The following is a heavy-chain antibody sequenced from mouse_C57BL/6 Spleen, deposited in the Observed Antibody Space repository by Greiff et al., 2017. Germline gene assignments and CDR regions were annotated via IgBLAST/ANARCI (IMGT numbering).Heavy chain of an antibody. Sequence: EVQGVESGGGLVKPGGSLKLSCAASGFTFSDYGMHWVRQAPEKGLEWVAYISSGSSTIYYADTVKGRFTISRDNAKNTLFLQMTRLRSEDTAMXYCARGGTSWYFDVWGTGTTVTVSS. CDR3: ARGGTSWYFDV. V-gene: IGHV5-17*01. CDR1: GFTFSDYG. CDR2: ISSGSSTI. J-gene: IGHJ1*03. D-gene: IGHD3-3*01.